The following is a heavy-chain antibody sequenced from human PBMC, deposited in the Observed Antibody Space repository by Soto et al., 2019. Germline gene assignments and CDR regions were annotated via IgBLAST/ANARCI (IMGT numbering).Heavy chain of an antibody. J-gene: IGHJ5*02. Sequence: ASVKVSCKASGYTFTNYAMHWVRQAPGQRLEWMGWINAGNGNTKYSQKFQGRVTITRDTSASTAYMELSSLRSEDTAVYYCARVPAARENWFDPWGQGTLVTVSS. CDR2: INAGNGNT. V-gene: IGHV1-3*01. D-gene: IGHD2-2*01. CDR1: GYTFTNYA. CDR3: ARVPAARENWFDP.